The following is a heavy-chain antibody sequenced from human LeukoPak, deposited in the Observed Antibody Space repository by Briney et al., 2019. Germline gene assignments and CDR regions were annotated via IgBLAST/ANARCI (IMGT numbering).Heavy chain of an antibody. J-gene: IGHJ5*02. D-gene: IGHD3-9*01. CDR3: ARDPTVRYFDWLLAGWFDP. CDR1: GFTFSSYW. CDR2: INSDGSST. V-gene: IGHV3-74*01. Sequence: PGGSLRLSCAASGFTFSSYWMHWVRQAPGKGLVWVSRINSDGSSTSYADSVKGRFTISRDNAKNTLYVQMNSLRVEDTAVYYCARDPTVRYFDWLLAGWFDPWGQGTLVTVSS.